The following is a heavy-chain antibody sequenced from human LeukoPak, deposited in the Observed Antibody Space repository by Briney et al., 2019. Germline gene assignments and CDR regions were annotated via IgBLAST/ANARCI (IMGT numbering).Heavy chain of an antibody. Sequence: SQTPSLTCIVSGGSISNGGYYWSWIRQHPGKGLEWIGYIYYSGYTYYNSSLKSRVTISLDTSKNQFSLSLSSVTAADTAVYFCARSTTVTTDFDYWGQGALVTVSS. J-gene: IGHJ4*02. CDR1: GGSISNGGYY. CDR3: ARSTTVTTDFDY. D-gene: IGHD4-17*01. V-gene: IGHV4-31*03. CDR2: IYYSGYT.